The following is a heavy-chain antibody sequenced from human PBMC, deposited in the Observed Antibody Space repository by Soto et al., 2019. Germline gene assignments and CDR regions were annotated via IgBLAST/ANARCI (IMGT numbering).Heavy chain of an antibody. J-gene: IGHJ6*02. V-gene: IGHV1-69*01. CDR2: IIPIFGTA. Sequence: QVQLVQSGAEVKKPGSSVKVSCKASGGTFSSYAISWVRQAPGQGLEWMGGIIPIFGTANYAQKFQGRVTITADESTSTAYMELSSMRSEDTAVYYCARRHRGYSRYDSPSLGGMDVWGQGTTVTVSS. CDR1: GGTFSSYA. D-gene: IGHD5-12*01. CDR3: ARRHRGYSRYDSPSLGGMDV.